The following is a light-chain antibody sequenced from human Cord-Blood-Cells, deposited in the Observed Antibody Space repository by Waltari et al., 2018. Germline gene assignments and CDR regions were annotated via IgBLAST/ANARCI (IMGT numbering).Light chain of an antibody. CDR2: AAS. J-gene: IGKJ3*01. V-gene: IGKV1-39*01. CDR1: QSISSY. CDR3: QQSYSTPFT. Sequence: DIQMTQSPSSLSASVGDRVTLTCRASQSISSYLNWYQQKPGKAPKLLNYAASSLQSGVPSRCSGSGSGTDITLTISSLQPEDFATYYCQQSYSTPFTFGPGTKVDIK.